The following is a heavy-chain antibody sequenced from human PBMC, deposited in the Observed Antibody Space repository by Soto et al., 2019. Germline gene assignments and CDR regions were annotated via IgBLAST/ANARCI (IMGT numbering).Heavy chain of an antibody. Sequence: PGGSLRLSCAASGFTFSSYGMHWVRQAPGKGLEWVAVIWYDGSNKYYADSVKGRFTISRDNSKNTLYLQMNSLRADDTAVYYSARAPRSSTPTPDYYYGMDVWGQGTTVTVSS. CDR2: IWYDGSNK. CDR1: GFTFSSYG. J-gene: IGHJ6*02. V-gene: IGHV3-33*01. CDR3: ARAPRSSTPTPDYYYGMDV. D-gene: IGHD2-15*01.